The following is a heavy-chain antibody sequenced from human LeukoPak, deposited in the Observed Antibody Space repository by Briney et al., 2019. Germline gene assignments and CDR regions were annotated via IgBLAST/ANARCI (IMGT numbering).Heavy chain of an antibody. CDR1: GFTVSSNY. V-gene: IGHV3-53*01. CDR2: IYSGGST. D-gene: IGHD6-6*01. Sequence: PGGSLRLSCAASGFTVSSNYMSWVRQAPGKGLKWVSVIYSGGSTYYADSVKGRFTISRDNSKNTLYLRMNSLRAEDTAVYYCAGSRIAARPDYWGQGTLVTVSS. CDR3: AGSRIAARPDY. J-gene: IGHJ4*02.